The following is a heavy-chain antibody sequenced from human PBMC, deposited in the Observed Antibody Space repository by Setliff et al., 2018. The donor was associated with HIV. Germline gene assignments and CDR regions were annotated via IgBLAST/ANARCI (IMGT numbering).Heavy chain of an antibody. CDR3: TRAQIAAPRPFDY. Sequence: SETLSLTCAVYGGAFSGYCWTWIRQSPGRGLEWIGEVNHKGGANYSPSLMRRATISEDTSKNQFSLRLSPVTAADTALYFCTRAQIAAPRPFDYWGQGTLVTVSS. CDR1: GGAFSGYC. V-gene: IGHV4-34*01. D-gene: IGHD2-21*01. J-gene: IGHJ4*02. CDR2: VNHKGGA.